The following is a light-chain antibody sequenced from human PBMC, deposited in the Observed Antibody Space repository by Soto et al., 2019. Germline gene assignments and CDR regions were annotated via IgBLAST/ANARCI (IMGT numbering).Light chain of an antibody. J-gene: IGKJ4*01. CDR3: QQSYSTPDT. CDR2: AAS. Sequence: DIQMTQSPSSLSASVGDRVTITCRASQSISSYLIWYQQKPGKAPKLLIYAASSLQSGVPSRFSGSGSGTDFTLTISSLQPEDFATYYCQQSYSTPDTFGGGTKVEIK. V-gene: IGKV1-39*01. CDR1: QSISSY.